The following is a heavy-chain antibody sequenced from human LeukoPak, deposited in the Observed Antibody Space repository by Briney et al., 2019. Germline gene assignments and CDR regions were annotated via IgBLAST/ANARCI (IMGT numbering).Heavy chain of an antibody. CDR2: LYSGGNT. V-gene: IGHV3-53*01. CDR1: GFTVTTNY. Sequence: QTGGSLRLSCAASGFTVTTNYMTWVRQAPGKGLEWVSLLYSGGNTYYADSVRGRFTISRDNSKNTLYLQMNSLRPEDTAVYYCARGRWSNYYASGTHDAFDIWGQGTMVTVSS. D-gene: IGHD3-10*01. CDR3: ARGRWSNYYASGTHDAFDI. J-gene: IGHJ3*02.